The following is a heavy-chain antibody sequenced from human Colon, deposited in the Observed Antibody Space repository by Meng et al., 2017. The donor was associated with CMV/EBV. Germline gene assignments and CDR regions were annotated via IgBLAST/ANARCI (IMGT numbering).Heavy chain of an antibody. CDR3: ARPSPTGPYYFDY. CDR2: IYPGDSDT. V-gene: IGHV5-51*01. J-gene: IGHJ4*02. CDR1: GYSFTSYW. D-gene: IGHD1-1*01. Sequence: QVSCKGSGYSFTSYWIGWVRQMPGKGLEWMGIIYPGDSDTRYSPSFQGQVTISADKSISTAYLQWSSLKASDTAMYYCARPSPTGPYYFDYWGQGTLVTVSS.